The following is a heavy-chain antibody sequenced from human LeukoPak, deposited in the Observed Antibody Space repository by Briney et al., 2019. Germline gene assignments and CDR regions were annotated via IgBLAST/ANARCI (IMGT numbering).Heavy chain of an antibody. CDR2: INPSGGST. D-gene: IGHD3-22*01. Sequence: ASVKVSCKASGYTFTSYHMHWVRQAPGQGLEWMGIINPSGGSTSYAQKFQGRVTMTRDTSTSTVYMELSSLRSEDTAVYYCARDMYYDSSGYPLDYWGQGTLVTVSS. CDR3: ARDMYYDSSGYPLDY. J-gene: IGHJ4*02. V-gene: IGHV1-46*01. CDR1: GYTFTSYH.